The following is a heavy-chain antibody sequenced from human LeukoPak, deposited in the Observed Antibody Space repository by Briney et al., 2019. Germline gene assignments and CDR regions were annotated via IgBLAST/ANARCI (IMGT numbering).Heavy chain of an antibody. CDR3: ARDRDSSSWYYFDY. J-gene: IGHJ4*02. CDR2: IYYSGST. CDR1: GGSISPYY. V-gene: IGHV4-59*01. D-gene: IGHD6-13*01. Sequence: SETLSLTCTVSGGSISPYYWSWIRQPPGKGLEWIGYIYYSGSTNYNPSLKSRVTISVDTSKNQFSLKLSSVTAADTAVYYCARDRDSSSWYYFDYWGQGTLVTVSS.